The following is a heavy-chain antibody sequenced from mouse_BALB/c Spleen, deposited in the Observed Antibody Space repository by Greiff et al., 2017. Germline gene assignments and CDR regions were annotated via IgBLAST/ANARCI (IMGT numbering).Heavy chain of an antibody. CDR2: IWAGGST. V-gene: IGHV2-9*02. CDR1: GFSLTSYG. Sequence: QVQLQQSGPGLVAPSQSLSITCTVSGFSLTSYGVHWVRQPPGKGLEWLGVIWAGGSTNYNSALMSRLSISKDNSKSQVFLKMNSLQTDDTAMYYCARERGSSLAWFAYWGQGTLVTVSA. J-gene: IGHJ3*01. CDR3: ARERGSSLAWFAY. D-gene: IGHD1-1*01.